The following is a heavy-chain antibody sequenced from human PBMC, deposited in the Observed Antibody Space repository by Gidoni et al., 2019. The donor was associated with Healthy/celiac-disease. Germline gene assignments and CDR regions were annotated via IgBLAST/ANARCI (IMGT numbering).Heavy chain of an antibody. CDR3: ARNPNAGDCWSGYNDAFDI. CDR2: IYTSGST. Sequence: QVQLQESGPGLVKPSQTLSLTCTVSGGSISSGSYYWNWIRQPAGKGLEWIGRIYTSGSTNYKPSLKSRVTISVDTSKNQFSLKLSSVTAADTAVYYCARNPNAGDCWSGYNDAFDIWGQGTMVTVSS. D-gene: IGHD3-3*01. V-gene: IGHV4-61*02. J-gene: IGHJ3*02. CDR1: GGSISSGSYY.